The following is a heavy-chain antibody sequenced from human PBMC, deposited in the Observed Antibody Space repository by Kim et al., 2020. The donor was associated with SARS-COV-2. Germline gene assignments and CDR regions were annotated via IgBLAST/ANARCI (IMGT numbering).Heavy chain of an antibody. Sequence: GGSLRLSCAASGFTFDHSAMHWVRQAPGKGLEWVSLISANGETKYYADSVKGRFTISIDNSKNSLYLQMNSLRTEDTALYYCVRASGWLPRYWSQGTLVTVSS. CDR1: GFTFDHSA. CDR2: ISANGETK. D-gene: IGHD6-19*01. CDR3: VRASGWLPRY. V-gene: IGHV3-43*02. J-gene: IGHJ4*02.